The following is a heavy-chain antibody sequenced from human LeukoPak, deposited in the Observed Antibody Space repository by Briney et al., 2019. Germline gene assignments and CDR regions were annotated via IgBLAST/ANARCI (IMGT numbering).Heavy chain of an antibody. CDR2: IYYSGST. CDR3: ASETSYYDILTGYAGYYYYYMDV. J-gene: IGHJ6*03. D-gene: IGHD3-9*01. Sequence: SETLSLTCTVSGYSISSGYYWGWIRQPPGKGLEWIGSIYYSGSTYYNPSLKSRVTISVDTSKNQFSLKLSSVTAADTAVYYCASETSYYDILTGYAGYYYYYMDVWGKGTTVTISS. V-gene: IGHV4-38-2*02. CDR1: GYSISSGYY.